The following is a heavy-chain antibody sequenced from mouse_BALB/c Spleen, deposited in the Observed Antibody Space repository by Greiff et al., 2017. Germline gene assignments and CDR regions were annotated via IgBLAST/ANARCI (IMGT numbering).Heavy chain of an antibody. CDR2: IWAGGST. Sequence: VKLMESGPGLVAPSQSLSITCTVSGFSLTSYGVHWVRQPPGKGLEWLGVIWAGGSTNYNSALMSRLSISKDNSKSQVFLKMNSLQTDDTAMYYCARDLGTARAPYFDYWGQGTTLTVAS. J-gene: IGHJ2*01. V-gene: IGHV2-9*02. D-gene: IGHD3-2*01. CDR1: GFSLTSYG. CDR3: ARDLGTARAPYFDY.